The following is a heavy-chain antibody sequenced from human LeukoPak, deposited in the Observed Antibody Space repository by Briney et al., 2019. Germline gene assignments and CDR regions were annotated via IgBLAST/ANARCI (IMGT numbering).Heavy chain of an antibody. CDR1: GDSVSSNDAA. CDR2: TYYRSKWYY. CDR3: ARGSHSSSWYFDY. Sequence: SQTLSLTCAISGDSVSSNDAAWNWIRQSPSRGLEWLGRTYYRSKWYYDYAVSVKSRITINPDTSKNQFSLHLNSVTPEDTAVYYCARGSHSSSWYFDYWGQGTLVTASS. D-gene: IGHD6-13*01. J-gene: IGHJ4*02. V-gene: IGHV6-1*01.